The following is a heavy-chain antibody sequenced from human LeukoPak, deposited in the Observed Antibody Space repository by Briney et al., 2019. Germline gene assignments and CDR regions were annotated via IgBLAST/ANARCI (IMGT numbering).Heavy chain of an antibody. CDR1: GGSISSYY. D-gene: IGHD3-16*02. Sequence: PSETLSLTCTVSGGSISSYYWGWIRQPPGKGLEWIGHIYYRGSTNYNPSLKSRVTISVATSKNQFSLKLNSVTAADTAVYYCARDRIMITFGGVIVGPNWFDPWGQGTLVTVSS. CDR2: IYYRGST. CDR3: ARDRIMITFGGVIVGPNWFDP. J-gene: IGHJ5*02. V-gene: IGHV4-59*01.